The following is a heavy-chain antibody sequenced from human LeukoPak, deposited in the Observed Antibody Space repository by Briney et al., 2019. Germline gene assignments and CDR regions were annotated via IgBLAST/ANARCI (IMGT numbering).Heavy chain of an antibody. Sequence: PGGSLRLSCAASGFTFSTYSMSWVRRAPGKGLEWVSSISSSSSYTKYADSVKGRFTISRDNAQKSVYLQMNSLRAGDTAIYYCARLTSCGGDCYADPNPDYWGQGTLVTVSS. CDR2: ISSSSSYT. CDR3: ARLTSCGGDCYADPNPDY. CDR1: GFTFSTYS. D-gene: IGHD2-21*02. V-gene: IGHV3-21*01. J-gene: IGHJ4*02.